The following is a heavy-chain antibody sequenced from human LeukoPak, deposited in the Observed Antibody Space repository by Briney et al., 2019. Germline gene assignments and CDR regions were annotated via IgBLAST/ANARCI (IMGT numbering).Heavy chain of an antibody. J-gene: IGHJ3*02. Sequence: ASVKVSCKASGYTFTSYYMHWVRQAPGQGLEWMGIINPSGGSTSYAQKFQGRVTMTRDTSTSTVYMELSSLRSEDTAVYYCARDIPVDIVVVPAADDAFDIWGQGTMVTVSS. V-gene: IGHV1-46*01. CDR1: GYTFTSYY. D-gene: IGHD2-2*01. CDR3: ARDIPVDIVVVPAADDAFDI. CDR2: INPSGGST.